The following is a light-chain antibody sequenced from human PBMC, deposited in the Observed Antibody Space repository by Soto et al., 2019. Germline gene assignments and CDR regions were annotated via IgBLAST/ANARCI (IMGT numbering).Light chain of an antibody. CDR3: QQYNNWPPLT. CDR1: QSVSSN. J-gene: IGKJ4*01. V-gene: IGKV3D-15*01. Sequence: EIVMTQSPATLSVSPGGRATLSCRASQSVSSNLAWYWQRPGQAPRLLIYGASTRATGIPARFSGSGSGTEFTLTISSLQSEDSAVYYCQQYNNWPPLTFGGGTKVEIK. CDR2: GAS.